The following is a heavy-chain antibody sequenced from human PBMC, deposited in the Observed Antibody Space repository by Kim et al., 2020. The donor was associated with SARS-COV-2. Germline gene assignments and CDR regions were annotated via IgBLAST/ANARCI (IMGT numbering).Heavy chain of an antibody. J-gene: IGHJ6*02. CDR3: ARPGIAVAGKGYYYYGMDV. Sequence: SETLSLTCTVSGGSISSSSYYWGWIRQPPGKGLEWIGSIYYSGSTYYNPSLKSRVTISVDTSKNQFSLKLSSVTAADTAVYYCARPGIAVAGKGYYYYGMDVWGQGTTVTVSS. D-gene: IGHD6-19*01. V-gene: IGHV4-39*01. CDR2: IYYSGST. CDR1: GGSISSSSYY.